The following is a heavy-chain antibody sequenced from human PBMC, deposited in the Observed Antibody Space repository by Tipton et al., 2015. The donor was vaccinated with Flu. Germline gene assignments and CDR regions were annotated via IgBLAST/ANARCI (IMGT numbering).Heavy chain of an antibody. CDR2: IYPAGSDT. D-gene: IGHD6-13*01. CDR3: ARNMAAARHYDAFDF. V-gene: IGHV5-51*01. Sequence: QLVQSGAEVKKPGESLKISCKGSGFSFTKYWIGWVRQMPGKGLEWMGIIYPAGSDTKYSPSFEGHVTISVDRSTGSAYLHWTSLKASDSAMYYCARNMAAARHYDAFDFWGQGTMVTVSS. CDR1: GFSFTKYW. J-gene: IGHJ3*01.